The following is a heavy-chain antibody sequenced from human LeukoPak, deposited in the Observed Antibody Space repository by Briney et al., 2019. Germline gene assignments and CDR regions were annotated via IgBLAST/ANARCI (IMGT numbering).Heavy chain of an antibody. Sequence: SQTLSLTCTVSGGFIGDGGYYWSWIRQPPGKGLEWIGYIYHSGFTSYNPSLKSRVTVSVDRSENQFSLKLNFVTAADTAIYYCATTPVGSTRFFDFWGPGTLLSVSS. CDR3: ATTPVGSTRFFDF. D-gene: IGHD1-26*01. J-gene: IGHJ4*02. V-gene: IGHV4-30-2*01. CDR1: GGFIGDGGYY. CDR2: IYHSGFT.